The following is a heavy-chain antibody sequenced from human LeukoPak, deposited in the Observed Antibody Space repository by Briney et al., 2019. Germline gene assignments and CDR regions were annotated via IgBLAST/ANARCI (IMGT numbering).Heavy chain of an antibody. Sequence: PGGSLRLSCAASGFTFSGSAMHWVRQASGKGLEWVGRIRSKANSYATAYAASVKGRFTISRDDSKNTAYLQMNSLKTEDTAVYYCALPNYGDYGEYIDYWGQGTLVTVSS. J-gene: IGHJ4*02. CDR3: ALPNYGDYGEYIDY. D-gene: IGHD4-17*01. CDR2: IRSKANSYAT. V-gene: IGHV3-73*01. CDR1: GFTFSGSA.